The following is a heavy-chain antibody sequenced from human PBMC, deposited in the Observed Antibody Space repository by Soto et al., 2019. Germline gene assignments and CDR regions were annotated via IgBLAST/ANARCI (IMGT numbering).Heavy chain of an antibody. V-gene: IGHV4-30-4*01. CDR1: GGSISSGDYY. CDR2: IYYSGST. CDR3: ARVQSYYYDSSGYGLFDY. D-gene: IGHD3-22*01. J-gene: IGHJ4*02. Sequence: SETLSLTCTVSGGSISSGDYYWSWIRQPPGKGLEWIGYIYYSGSTYYNPSLKSRVTISVDTSKNQFSLKLSSVTAADTAVYYCARVQSYYYDSSGYGLFDYWGQGTLVTVSS.